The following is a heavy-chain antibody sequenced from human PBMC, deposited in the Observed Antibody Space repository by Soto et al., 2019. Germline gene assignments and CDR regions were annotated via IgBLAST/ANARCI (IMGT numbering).Heavy chain of an antibody. CDR3: AKDRDIAASFFDY. CDR2: ISGSGGST. V-gene: IGHV3-23*01. Sequence: EVQLLESGGGLVQPGGSLRLSCAASGFTFTSYAMSWVRQAPGKGLEWVSAISGSGGSTYYADSVKGRFTISRDNSKNTLHRQMNSVRAEDTDVYYCAKDRDIAASFFDYWGEGPLVTVSS. CDR1: GFTFTSYA. J-gene: IGHJ4*02. D-gene: IGHD6-13*01.